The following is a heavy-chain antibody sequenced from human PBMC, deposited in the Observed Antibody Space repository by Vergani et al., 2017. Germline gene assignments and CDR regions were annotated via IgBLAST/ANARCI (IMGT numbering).Heavy chain of an antibody. CDR1: GGSFTSYH. V-gene: IGHV4-34*01. CDR2: IDHTGRP. CDR3: ARVNTETNGHLYYYDYMDV. D-gene: IGHD4-11*01. J-gene: IGHJ6*03. Sequence: QVQLQQWGGGLLKPSETLSLTCVVNGGSFTSYHWTWIRQSPGEGLEWVGDIDHTGRPDYNPSLKSRLTMSVDKTRNQFSLPLNSVTATDTAIYFCARVNTETNGHLYYYDYMDVWGQGTAVTVS.